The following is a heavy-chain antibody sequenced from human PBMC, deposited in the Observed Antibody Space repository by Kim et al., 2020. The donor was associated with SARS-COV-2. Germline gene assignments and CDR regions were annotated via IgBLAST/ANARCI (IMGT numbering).Heavy chain of an antibody. Sequence: YQARSVNGRFTITSDKSKNTLYLRVNGMRAEDTAVYFCAKSENRPNWCDPWGQGTLVTVSS. J-gene: IGHJ5*02. V-gene: IGHV3-23*01. CDR3: AKSENRPNWCDP.